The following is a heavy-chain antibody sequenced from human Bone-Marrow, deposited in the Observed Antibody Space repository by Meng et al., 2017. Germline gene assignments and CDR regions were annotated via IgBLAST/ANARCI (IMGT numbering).Heavy chain of an antibody. J-gene: IGHJ4*02. CDR1: GFTFSSYG. V-gene: IGHV3-33*06. D-gene: IGHD6-19*01. CDR2: IWYDGSNK. Sequence: GESLKISCAASGFTFSSYGMHWVRQAPGKGLEWVAVIWYDGSNKYYADSVKGRFTISRDNSKNTLYLQMNSLRAEDTAVYYCAKGPDSSGWYYCFDYWGQGTLVTVSS. CDR3: AKGPDSSGWYYCFDY.